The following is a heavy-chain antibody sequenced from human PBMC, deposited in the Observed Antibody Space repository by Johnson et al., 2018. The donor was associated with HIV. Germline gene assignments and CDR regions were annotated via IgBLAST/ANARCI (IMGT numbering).Heavy chain of an antibody. V-gene: IGHV3-20*04. CDR2: INWNGDST. Sequence: VQLVESGGGVVRPGGSLRLSCAASGFTFHDYGMSWVRQAPGKGLEWVSGINWNGDSTDYADSVKGRFTVSRDSAKNSLYLQMNSLRGGETAVYYCARDEVRAAAATDDALDIWGQGTMVTVSS. D-gene: IGHD6-13*01. CDR3: ARDEVRAAAATDDALDI. J-gene: IGHJ3*02. CDR1: GFTFHDYG.